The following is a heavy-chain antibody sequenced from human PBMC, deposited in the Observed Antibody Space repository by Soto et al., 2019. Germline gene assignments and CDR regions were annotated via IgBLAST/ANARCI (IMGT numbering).Heavy chain of an antibody. CDR1: GGSISSSNW. CDR3: ARDWGYCSSTSCYGYYGMDV. V-gene: IGHV4-4*02. J-gene: IGHJ6*02. Sequence: QVQLQESGPGLVKPSGTLSLTCAVSGGSISSSNWWSWVRQPPGKGLEWIGEIYHSGSTNYNPSLKRRVTITVEESKNQFSLKLSSVTAADTAVYYCARDWGYCSSTSCYGYYGMDVWGQGTTVTVSS. CDR2: IYHSGST. D-gene: IGHD2-2*01.